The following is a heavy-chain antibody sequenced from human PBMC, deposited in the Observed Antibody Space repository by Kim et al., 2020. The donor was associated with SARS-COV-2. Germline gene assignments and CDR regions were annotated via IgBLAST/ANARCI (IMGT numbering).Heavy chain of an antibody. J-gene: IGHJ4*02. CDR2: IMKDGSEE. V-gene: IGHV3-7*03. CDR1: GFTFSSYS. CDR3: VREQASWAWTDFDY. Sequence: GGSLRLSCAASGFTFSSYSMSWVRQAPGKGLEWVATIMKDGSEEYYVDSVKGRFTISRDNSKNSVYLQMNSVRVEDTAVYYCVREQASWAWTDFDYWGQGTLVTVSS. D-gene: IGHD1-26*01.